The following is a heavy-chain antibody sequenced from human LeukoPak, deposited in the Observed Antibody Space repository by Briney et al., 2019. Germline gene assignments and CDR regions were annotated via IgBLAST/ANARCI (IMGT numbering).Heavy chain of an antibody. J-gene: IGHJ6*03. V-gene: IGHV3-53*01. Sequence: PGGSLRLSCAASGFTVSSNYMSWVRQAPGKGLEWVSVIYSGGSTYYADSVKGRFTISRDNSKNTLYLQMNSLRAEDTAVYYCARDHSYGSHYYMDVWGKGTTVTISS. CDR2: IYSGGST. CDR3: ARDHSYGSHYYMDV. D-gene: IGHD5-18*01. CDR1: GFTVSSNY.